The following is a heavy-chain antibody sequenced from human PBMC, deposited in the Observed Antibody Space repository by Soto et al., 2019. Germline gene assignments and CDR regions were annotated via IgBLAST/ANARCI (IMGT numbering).Heavy chain of an antibody. D-gene: IGHD3-3*01. CDR2: IRSKANSYAT. J-gene: IGHJ4*02. CDR1: GFTLSGSA. Sequence: EVQLVESGGGLVQPGGSLKLSCAASGFTLSGSAMHWVRQASGKGLEWVGRIRSKANSYATAYAVSVKGKFTISRDDSRNTPYLQMNTLKSEDTAVYYCARGVSDFWGGYPKGLDYWGQGTVVIVSS. CDR3: ARGVSDFWGGYPKGLDY. V-gene: IGHV3-73*02.